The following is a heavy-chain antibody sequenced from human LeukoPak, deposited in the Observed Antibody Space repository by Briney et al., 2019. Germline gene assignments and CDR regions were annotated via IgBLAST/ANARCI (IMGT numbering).Heavy chain of an antibody. J-gene: IGHJ4*02. D-gene: IGHD5-12*01. CDR1: GFTFSSYS. CDR2: ISSSSSYI. V-gene: IGHV3-21*01. Sequence: GGSLRLSCAASGFTFSSYSMNWVRQAPGKGLEWVSSISSSSSYIYYADSVKGRFTISRDNAKNSLYLQMNSVRADDTAIYYCVRDSSGYSGNPGHWGQGTLVTVSS. CDR3: VRDSSGYSGNPGH.